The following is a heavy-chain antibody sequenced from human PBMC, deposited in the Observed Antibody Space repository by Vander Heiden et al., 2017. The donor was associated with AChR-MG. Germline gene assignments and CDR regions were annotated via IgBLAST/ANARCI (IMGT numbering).Heavy chain of an antibody. CDR1: GGTFSSYA. Sequence: QVQLVQSGAEVKKPGSSVKVSCKASGGTFSSYAIRWVRQAPGQGLEWMGGIIPIFGTADYAQKFQGRVTITADESTSTADMELSSLRSEDTAVYYCARDSSLCSSTSCYPNSPDYYYYYGMDVWGQGTTVTVSS. J-gene: IGHJ6*02. CDR2: IIPIFGTA. D-gene: IGHD2-2*01. CDR3: ARDSSLCSSTSCYPNSPDYYYYYGMDV. V-gene: IGHV1-69*01.